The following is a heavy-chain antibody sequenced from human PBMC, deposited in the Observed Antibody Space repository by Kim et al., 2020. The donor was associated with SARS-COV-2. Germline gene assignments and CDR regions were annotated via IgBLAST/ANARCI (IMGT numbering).Heavy chain of an antibody. CDR3: ARGWSATGIDP. D-gene: IGHD2-15*01. V-gene: IGHV1-3*01. Sequence: TKYSQRFQGRVTITRDTSASTVYMEMSSLTSEDTAIYYCARGWSATGIDPWGQGTLFTVSS. CDR2: T. J-gene: IGHJ5*02.